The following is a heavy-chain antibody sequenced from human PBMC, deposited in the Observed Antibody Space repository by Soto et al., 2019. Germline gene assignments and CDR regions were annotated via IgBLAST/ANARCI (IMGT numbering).Heavy chain of an antibody. CDR2: ISYDGSNK. Sequence: GGSLRLSCAASGFTFSSYGMHWVRQAPGKGLEWVAVISYDGSNKYYADSVKGRFTISRDNSKNTLYLQMNSLRAEDTAVYYCAKSSGVVKYYYYYGMDVWGQGTTVTVSS. V-gene: IGHV3-30*18. CDR3: AKSSGVVKYYYYYGMDV. CDR1: GFTFSSYG. D-gene: IGHD3-10*01. J-gene: IGHJ6*02.